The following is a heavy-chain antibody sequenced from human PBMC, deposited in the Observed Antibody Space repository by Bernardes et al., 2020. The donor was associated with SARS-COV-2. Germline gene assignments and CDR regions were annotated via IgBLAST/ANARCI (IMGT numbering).Heavy chain of an antibody. D-gene: IGHD2-15*01. J-gene: IGHJ6*02. V-gene: IGHV3-23*01. Sequence: VWSLSLSCAASGFTFNMYAMTWVRQAPGKGLEWVSGISGSGGSTYYADSVKGRFTISRDNSKNTLFLQMNSLRAEDTAVYYCAKCVVGYYAVDVWGQGTTVTVSS. CDR3: AKCVVGYYAVDV. CDR1: GFTFNMYA. CDR2: ISGSGGST.